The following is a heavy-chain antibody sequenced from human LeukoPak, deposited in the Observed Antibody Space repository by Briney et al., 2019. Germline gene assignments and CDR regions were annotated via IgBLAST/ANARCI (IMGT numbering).Heavy chain of an antibody. V-gene: IGHV3-74*01. CDR2: VHGDGNNI. D-gene: IGHD1-26*01. CDR3: ARARVGDPTDY. J-gene: IGHJ4*02. Sequence: GGSLRPSCAASGFPFSSYAMYWVRQAPGEGLVWVSRVHGDGNNIGYADFVEGRFTISRDNAKNTLYLEMSSLRREDTAVYYCARARVGDPTDYWGQGTLVTVSS. CDR1: GFPFSSYA.